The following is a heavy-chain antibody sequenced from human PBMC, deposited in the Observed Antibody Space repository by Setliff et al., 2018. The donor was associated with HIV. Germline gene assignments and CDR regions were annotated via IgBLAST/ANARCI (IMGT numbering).Heavy chain of an antibody. CDR2: IIPIFGTA. CDR3: ARVGYYDSSGYGGAFDI. Sequence: SVKVSCKASGGTFSSYAISWVRQAPGQGLEWMGGIIPIFGTANYAQKFQGRVTITTDESTSTAYMELSSLRSEDTAVYYCARVGYYDSSGYGGAFDIRGQGTMVT. CDR1: GGTFSSYA. J-gene: IGHJ3*02. V-gene: IGHV1-69*05. D-gene: IGHD3-22*01.